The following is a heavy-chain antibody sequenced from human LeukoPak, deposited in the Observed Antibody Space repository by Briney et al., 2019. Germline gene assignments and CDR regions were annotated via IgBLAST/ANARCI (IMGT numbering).Heavy chain of an antibody. Sequence: ASVKVSCKASGYTFTSYGISWVRQAPGQGLEWMGWISAYNSNTNYAQKAQGRVTMTTDTPTSTAYMELRSLRSDDTATYYCARDMVPFLRGLNPPDYWGQGTLVTVSS. CDR2: ISAYNSNT. V-gene: IGHV1-18*01. J-gene: IGHJ4*02. D-gene: IGHD3-10*01. CDR3: ARDMVPFLRGLNPPDY. CDR1: GYTFTSYG.